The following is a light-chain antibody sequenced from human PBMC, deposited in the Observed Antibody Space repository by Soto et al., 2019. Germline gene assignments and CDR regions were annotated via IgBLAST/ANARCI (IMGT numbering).Light chain of an antibody. Sequence: DIQLTQAPSFLSASAGDRVSITCRASQAISSYLAWYQQKPGRAPKLLIYATSNLQSGVPSRFSGSGSGTEFTLSISSLQPDDFATYYCQQYHTDSTFGQGTKVDIK. CDR2: ATS. V-gene: IGKV1-9*01. CDR1: QAISSY. CDR3: QQYHTDST. J-gene: IGKJ1*01.